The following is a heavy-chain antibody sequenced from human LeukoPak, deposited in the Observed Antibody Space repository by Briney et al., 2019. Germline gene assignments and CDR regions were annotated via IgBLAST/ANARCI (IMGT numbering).Heavy chain of an antibody. J-gene: IGHJ6*03. CDR3: AKEVPGFGVVIYMDV. CDR2: IGTSSTTI. V-gene: IGHV3-48*01. Sequence: GGSLRLSCAASGFSFRSYTMNWVRQPPGKGLEWVSNIGTSSTTIYYADSVKGRFTISRDNSKNTLYLQMNSLRAEDTAVYYCAKEVPGFGVVIYMDVWGKGTTVTVSS. D-gene: IGHD3-3*01. CDR1: GFSFRSYT.